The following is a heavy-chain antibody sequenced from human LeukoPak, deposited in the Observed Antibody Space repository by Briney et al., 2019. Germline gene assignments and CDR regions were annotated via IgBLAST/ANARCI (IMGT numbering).Heavy chain of an antibody. CDR3: AKGQVIPTAPVDY. CDR2: INWDGGST. Sequence: QPGGSLRLSCAASGFTFDDYTMHWVRQGPGKGLEWVSLINWDGGSTYYADSVKGRFTISRDNSKNSLYLQMNSLRTEDTALYYCAKGQVIPTAPVDYWGQGTLVTVSS. D-gene: IGHD2-2*01. V-gene: IGHV3-43*01. J-gene: IGHJ4*02. CDR1: GFTFDDYT.